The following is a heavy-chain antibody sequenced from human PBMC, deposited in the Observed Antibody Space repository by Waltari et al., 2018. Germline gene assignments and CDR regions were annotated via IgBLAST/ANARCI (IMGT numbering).Heavy chain of an antibody. CDR2: IKEDGSAQ. J-gene: IGHJ4*02. V-gene: IGHV3-7*01. CDR1: GFMFSRYW. CDR3: ARDGGASGSYDY. Sequence: EVQLVESGGVLVPPGGSLRLSCTASGFMFSRYWMPWVRQAPGKGLEWVANIKEDGSAQTYGDSVRGRFIISRDNAQNSLYLQMNYLRAEDTAVYYCARDGGASGSYDYWGQGTLVTVSS. D-gene: IGHD3-10*01.